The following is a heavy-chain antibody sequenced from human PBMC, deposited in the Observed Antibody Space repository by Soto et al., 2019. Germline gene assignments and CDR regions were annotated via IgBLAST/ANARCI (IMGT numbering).Heavy chain of an antibody. V-gene: IGHV3-9*01. J-gene: IGHJ3*02. CDR2: ISWNSGSI. CDR3: PRDSTRGSYCHPHDI. CDR1: GFTFDDYA. D-gene: IGHD1-26*01. Sequence: PGGSLRLSCAASGFTFDDYAMHWVRQAPGKGLEWVSGISWNSGSIGYADSGKGRFTISRDNAKNSLYLQMNSLRAEDTALYYFPRDSTRGSYCHPHDIWGQGTMVTVSS.